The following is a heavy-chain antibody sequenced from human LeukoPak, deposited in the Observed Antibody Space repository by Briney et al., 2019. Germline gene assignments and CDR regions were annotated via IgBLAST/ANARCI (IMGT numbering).Heavy chain of an antibody. D-gene: IGHD6-19*01. CDR3: ARDRGSGWYGAPWYFDL. Sequence: SVKVSCKASGGTFSSYAISWVRQAPGQGLEWMGGIIPIFGTANYAQKFQGRVTITTDESTSTAYMELSSLRSEDTAVYYCARDRGSGWYGAPWYFDLWGRGTLVTVSS. J-gene: IGHJ2*01. CDR2: IIPIFGTA. CDR1: GGTFSSYA. V-gene: IGHV1-69*05.